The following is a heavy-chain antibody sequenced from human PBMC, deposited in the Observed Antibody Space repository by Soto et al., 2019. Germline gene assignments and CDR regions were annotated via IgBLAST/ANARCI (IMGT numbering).Heavy chain of an antibody. D-gene: IGHD1-1*01. CDR3: ARDRVLNGLFDY. Sequence: QVQLVQSGAEVKKPGASVKVSCKASGYTFTSYGIHWVRQAPGQGLEWMGGIDGGSGNTKYSPKIQGRVTVTRDTSASTAYMELSSLRSEDTAVYYCARDRVLNGLFDYWGPGTLVTVS. V-gene: IGHV1-3*01. CDR2: IDGGSGNT. J-gene: IGHJ4*02. CDR1: GYTFTSYG.